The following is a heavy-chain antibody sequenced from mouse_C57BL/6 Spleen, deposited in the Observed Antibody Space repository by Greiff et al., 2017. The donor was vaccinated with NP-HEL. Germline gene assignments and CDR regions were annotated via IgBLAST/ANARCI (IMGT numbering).Heavy chain of an antibody. CDR1: GFTFSDYG. CDR3: ARDLRRGAMDY. D-gene: IGHD2-12*01. CDR2: ISSGSSTI. Sequence: EVKVVESGGGLVKPGGSLKLSCAASGFTFSDYGMHWVRQAPEKGLEWVAYISSGSSTIYYADTVKGRFTISRDNAKNTLFLQMTSLRSEDTAMYYCARDLRRGAMDYWGQGTSVTVSS. J-gene: IGHJ4*01. V-gene: IGHV5-17*01.